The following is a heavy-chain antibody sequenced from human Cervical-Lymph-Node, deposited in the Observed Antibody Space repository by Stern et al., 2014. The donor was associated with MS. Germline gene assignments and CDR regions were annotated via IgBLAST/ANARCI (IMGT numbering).Heavy chain of an antibody. CDR3: AHSLISLGRAIPFDY. CDR2: IYWDDDK. CDR1: GFSLASLGVG. D-gene: IGHD3-3*02. V-gene: IGHV2-5*02. J-gene: IGHJ4*01. Sequence: ESGPTLVKPTQTLTLTCNVSGFSLASLGVGVGWIRQPPGKAPEWLALIYWDDDKRYSPSLSSRLSITRDFSKSQVVLTITNVDPVDTATYYCAHSLISLGRAIPFDYWGHGTPVTVSS.